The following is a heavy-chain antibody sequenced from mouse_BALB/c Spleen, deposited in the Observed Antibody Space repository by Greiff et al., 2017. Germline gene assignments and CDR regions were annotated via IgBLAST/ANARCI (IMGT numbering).Heavy chain of an antibody. CDR1: GYTFTSYW. CDR2: IDPSDSYT. D-gene: IGHD1-1*01. J-gene: IGHJ2*01. V-gene: IGHV1S127*01. Sequence: VQLQQPGAELVKPGASVKMSCKASGYTFTSYWMHWVKQRPGQGLEWIGVIDPSDSYTSYNQKFKGKATLTVDTSSSTAYMQLSSLTSEDSAVYYCTRRDYGSSYFDYWGQGTTLTVSS. CDR3: TRRDYGSSYFDY.